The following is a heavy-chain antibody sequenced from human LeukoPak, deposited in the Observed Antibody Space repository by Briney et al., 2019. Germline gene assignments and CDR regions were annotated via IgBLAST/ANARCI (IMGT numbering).Heavy chain of an antibody. CDR3: ATNILVRDIINWFDP. J-gene: IGHJ5*02. CDR2: IKPNSGGT. V-gene: IGHV1-2*02. Sequence: ASVKVSCKASGYSFSNYYMHWVRQAPGQGLEWMGWIKPNSGGTRSAQKFQGRVTMTRDTSISTAYMELSSLRYDDTAVYYCATNILVRDIINWFDPWGQGTLVTVSS. D-gene: IGHD3-10*01. CDR1: GYSFSNYY.